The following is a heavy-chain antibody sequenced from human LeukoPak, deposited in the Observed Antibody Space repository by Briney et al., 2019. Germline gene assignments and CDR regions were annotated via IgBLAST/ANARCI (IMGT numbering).Heavy chain of an antibody. J-gene: IGHJ4*02. V-gene: IGHV3-23*01. Sequence: GGSPRLSCAASGFSFSSYAMSWVRQAPGKGLEWVSTISASGGNTYYADSVKGRFTISRDTSKNTLYLQMNSLRAEDTAVYYCAKLYGSSRNLDYWGQGTLVTVSS. CDR1: GFSFSSYA. CDR2: ISASGGNT. CDR3: AKLYGSSRNLDY. D-gene: IGHD1-14*01.